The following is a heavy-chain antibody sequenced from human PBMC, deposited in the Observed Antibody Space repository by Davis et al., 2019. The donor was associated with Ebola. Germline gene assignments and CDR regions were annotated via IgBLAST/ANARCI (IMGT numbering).Heavy chain of an antibody. CDR2: ISYDGRNK. J-gene: IGHJ6*02. Sequence: PGGSLRLSCAASRFTFSLYAMHWVRQAPGKGLEWVAVISYDGRNKYYADSVKGRFTISRDNSKNTLYLQMNSLRTEDTAVYYCARDIGYSNGWPDYYYYGMDVWGQGTTVTVSS. CDR1: RFTFSLYA. D-gene: IGHD4-11*01. V-gene: IGHV3-30*04. CDR3: ARDIGYSNGWPDYYYYGMDV.